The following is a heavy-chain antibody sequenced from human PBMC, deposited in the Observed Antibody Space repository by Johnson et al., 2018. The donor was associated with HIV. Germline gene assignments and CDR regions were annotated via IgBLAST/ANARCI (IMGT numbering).Heavy chain of an antibody. CDR2: ISSGGDT. J-gene: IGHJ3*02. Sequence: VQVVESGGGLVQPGGSLTLSCAAPGFSVSSYYMTWVRQAPGKGLEWVSVISSGGDTYYADSVRGRFSISRDNSKNTLYLQMNRLRAEDTAVYYCVRACRDGYTCDAFDIWGQGTMVTVSS. D-gene: IGHD5-24*01. CDR3: VRACRDGYTCDAFDI. V-gene: IGHV3-66*01. CDR1: GFSVSSYY.